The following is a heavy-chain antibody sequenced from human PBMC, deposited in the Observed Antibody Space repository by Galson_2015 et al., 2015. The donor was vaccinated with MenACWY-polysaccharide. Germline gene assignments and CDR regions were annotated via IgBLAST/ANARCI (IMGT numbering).Heavy chain of an antibody. CDR2: IQYDGTNK. V-gene: IGHV3-33*01. CDR1: GIRFSGSG. D-gene: IGHD6-13*01. Sequence: LRLSCAASGIRFSGSGMHWVRQAPGKGLEWVAVIQYDGTNKVYADSVKGRFTISRDNSKNTLYLEMNSLRAEDTAVYYCAREGSRIVFHAFDTWGQGTMVTVSS. J-gene: IGHJ3*02. CDR3: AREGSRIVFHAFDT.